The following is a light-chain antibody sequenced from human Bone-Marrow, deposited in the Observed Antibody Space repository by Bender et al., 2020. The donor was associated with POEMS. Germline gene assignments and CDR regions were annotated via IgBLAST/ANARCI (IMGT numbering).Light chain of an antibody. CDR2: EGT. Sequence: QSALTQPASVSGSPGQSITISCTGTSNDVGVSWYQQHPGKAPKLMIFEGTKRPSGVSNRFSGSTSGNTASLTISGLQAEDEADYYCISYTSDNTQVFGTGTRVIVL. J-gene: IGLJ1*01. CDR3: ISYTSDNTQV. CDR1: SNDVG. V-gene: IGLV2-14*02.